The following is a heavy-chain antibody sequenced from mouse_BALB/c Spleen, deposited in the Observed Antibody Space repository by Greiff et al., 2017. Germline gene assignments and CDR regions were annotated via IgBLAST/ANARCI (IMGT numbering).Heavy chain of an antibody. CDR1: GFSLTSYG. Sequence: QVQLKQSGPGLVAPSQSLSITCTVSGFSLTSYGVHWVRQPPGKGLEWLGVIWAGGSTNYNSALMSRLSISKDNSKSQVFLKMNSLQTDDTAMYYCARTGTFYAMDDWGQGTSGTVPS. J-gene: IGHJ4*01. CDR2: IWAGGST. D-gene: IGHD4-1*01. V-gene: IGHV2-9*02. CDR3: ARTGTFYAMDD.